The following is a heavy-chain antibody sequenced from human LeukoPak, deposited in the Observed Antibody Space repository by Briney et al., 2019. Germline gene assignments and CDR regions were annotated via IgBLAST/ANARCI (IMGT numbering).Heavy chain of an antibody. J-gene: IGHJ4*02. Sequence: PGGSLRLSCAASGFRFSDYSMNWVRQAPGKGLEWISYIGIDSGNTHYADSAKGRFTISGDKAKNSLYLQMHSLRVEDTAVYYCARDYKYAFDNWGQGTLVTVSS. D-gene: IGHD5-24*01. CDR3: ARDYKYAFDN. V-gene: IGHV3-48*01. CDR1: GFRFSDYS. CDR2: IGIDSGNT.